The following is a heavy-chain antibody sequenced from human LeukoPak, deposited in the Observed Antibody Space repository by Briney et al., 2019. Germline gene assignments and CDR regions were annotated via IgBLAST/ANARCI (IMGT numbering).Heavy chain of an antibody. CDR2: IIPIFGTA. CDR3: ARRSHGDYASYWYLDL. Sequence: GASVKVSCKASGGTFSSYAISWVRQAPGQGLEWMGGIIPIFGTANYAQKFQGRVTITADESTSTAYMELSSLRSEDTAVYYCARRSHGDYASYWYLDLWGRGTLVTVSS. J-gene: IGHJ2*01. V-gene: IGHV1-69*13. CDR1: GGTFSSYA. D-gene: IGHD4-17*01.